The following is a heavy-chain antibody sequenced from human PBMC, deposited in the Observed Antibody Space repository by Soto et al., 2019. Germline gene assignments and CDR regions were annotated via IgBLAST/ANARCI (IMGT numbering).Heavy chain of an antibody. D-gene: IGHD2-2*01. CDR3: EQGRPVAVPAALSSYDAYTNYRFDS. V-gene: IGHV1-69*01. Sequence: QVQLVQSGAEVRKPGSSVKVSCRASGGSFSDFAFSWVRQATGQGLEWMGGIIPMLAATKYAQRFQGRVTVTSDAYSRTVYWELSSLPSDASAVYYCEQGRPVAVPAALSSYDAYTNYRFDSGGQGTLVSVS. CDR1: GGSFSDFA. CDR2: IIPMLAAT. J-gene: IGHJ4*02.